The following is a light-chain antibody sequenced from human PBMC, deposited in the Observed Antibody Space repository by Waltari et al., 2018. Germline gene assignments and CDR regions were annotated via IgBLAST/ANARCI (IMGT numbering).Light chain of an antibody. Sequence: SVLTQPPSASRAPGQTVTISCTGTRSNLGAGYETPRYHQFPGTAPKLLIHGNNDRPSGVPDRFSGSKSGTSGSLAITGLQAEDEADYYCQCYDTTLDGWVFGGGTRLTVL. V-gene: IGLV1-40*01. CDR2: GNN. CDR1: RSNLGAGYE. J-gene: IGLJ3*02. CDR3: QCYDTTLDGWV.